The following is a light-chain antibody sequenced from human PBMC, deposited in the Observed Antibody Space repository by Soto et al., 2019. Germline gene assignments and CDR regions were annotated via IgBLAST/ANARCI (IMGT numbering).Light chain of an antibody. CDR2: GAS. V-gene: IGKV3-20*01. CDR1: QSVSNNY. J-gene: IGKJ3*01. Sequence: EIVLTQSPGTLSLSPGERATLSCRASQSVSNNYLAWYQQKPGQAPRLLISGASNRATGIPDRFSGSGSGTDFTLAISRLETEDFAVYYCQQYVTSPFTFGPGTRVDLK. CDR3: QQYVTSPFT.